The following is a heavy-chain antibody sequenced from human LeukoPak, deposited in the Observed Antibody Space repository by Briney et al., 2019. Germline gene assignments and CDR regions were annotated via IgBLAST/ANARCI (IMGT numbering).Heavy chain of an antibody. D-gene: IGHD6-6*01. CDR1: GFTFSSYA. Sequence: GGSLRLSCAASGFTFSSYAMSWVRQAPGKGLEWVSSISGNGGSTYYAVSVQGRFTISRDNSENTLYLQMNSLKVEDTAVYYCAKNRWAARIIIDAFDIWGQGTMVTVSS. CDR2: ISGNGGST. CDR3: AKNRWAARIIIDAFDI. J-gene: IGHJ3*02. V-gene: IGHV3-23*01.